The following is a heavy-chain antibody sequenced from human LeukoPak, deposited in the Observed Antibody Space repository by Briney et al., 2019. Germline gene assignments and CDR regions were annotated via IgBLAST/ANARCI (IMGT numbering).Heavy chain of an antibody. V-gene: IGHV1-2*06. CDR1: GYTFTGYY. Sequence: ASVKVSCKASGYTFTGYYMHWVRQAPGQGLEWMGRINPNSGGTNYAQKFQDRVTMTRDTSISTAYMELSRLRSDDTAVYYCARTISRDAFDIWGQGTMVTVSS. J-gene: IGHJ3*02. D-gene: IGHD3-3*02. CDR3: ARTISRDAFDI. CDR2: INPNSGGT.